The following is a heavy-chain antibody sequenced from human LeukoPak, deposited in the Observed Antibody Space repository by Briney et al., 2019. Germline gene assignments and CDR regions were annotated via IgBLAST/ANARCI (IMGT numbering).Heavy chain of an antibody. Sequence: GGSLRLSCAASGFTVSSAYVSWVRQAPGKGPEWVSSIYGGDNREYSDSVKGRFTISRDDSKNTVSLRMSSLRVEDTAVYYCARGPTVSSTWDYWGQGTLVTVSP. D-gene: IGHD2-2*01. CDR2: IYGGDNR. J-gene: IGHJ4*02. CDR1: GFTVSSAY. V-gene: IGHV3-53*01. CDR3: ARGPTVSSTWDY.